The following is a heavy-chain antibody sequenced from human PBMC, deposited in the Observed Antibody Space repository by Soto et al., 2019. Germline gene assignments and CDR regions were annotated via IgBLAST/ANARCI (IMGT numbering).Heavy chain of an antibody. CDR1: GGSISSGGYY. J-gene: IGHJ4*02. Sequence: SETLSLTCTVSGGSISSGGYYWSWIRQHPGKGLEWIGYIYYSGSAYYNPSLKSRVTISVDTSKNQFSLKLSSVTAADTDVYYCERENYYDSSGPWGQGTQVTVSS. D-gene: IGHD3-22*01. CDR2: IYYSGSA. V-gene: IGHV4-31*03. CDR3: ERENYYDSSGP.